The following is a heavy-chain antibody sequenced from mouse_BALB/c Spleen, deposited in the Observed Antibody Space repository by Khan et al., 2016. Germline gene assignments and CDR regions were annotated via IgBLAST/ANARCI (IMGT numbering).Heavy chain of an antibody. J-gene: IGHJ4*01. V-gene: IGHV3-8*02. D-gene: IGHD1-1*01. CDR1: GDFITSGY. CDR2: ISYTGIT. CDR3: ARYGTRENAMDY. Sequence: VQLKESGPSLVKPSQTLSLTCSVSGDFITSGYWNWIRKFPGNNLEYMGYISYTGITYYNQSLKSRISITRDTSKNQYYLQLNSVTTEDTATYYCARYGTRENAMDYWGQGTSVTVSS.